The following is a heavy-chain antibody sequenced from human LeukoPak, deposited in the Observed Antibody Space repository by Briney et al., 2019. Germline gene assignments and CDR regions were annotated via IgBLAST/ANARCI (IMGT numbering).Heavy chain of an antibody. D-gene: IGHD1/OR15-1a*01. V-gene: IGHV5-51*01. J-gene: IGHJ4*02. CDR2: IYPGDSDT. CDR3: ATSESQTKFDY. CDR1: GYSVTTYW. Sequence: ESLKISCKVSGYSVTTYWIGWVRQMPGKGLEWMGIIYPGDSDTRYSPSFQGHVTISADKSINTAYLKWSSLKASDTAIYFCATSESQTKFDYWGQGTLVTVSS.